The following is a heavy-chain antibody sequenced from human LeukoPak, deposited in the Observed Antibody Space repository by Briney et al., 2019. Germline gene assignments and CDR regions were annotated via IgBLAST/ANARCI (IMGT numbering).Heavy chain of an antibody. CDR3: ARTADSSGYSGFDY. J-gene: IGHJ4*02. D-gene: IGHD3-22*01. CDR2: IYTSGSA. V-gene: IGHV4-4*09. CDR1: GGSISSYY. Sequence: KPSETLSLTCTVSGGSISSYYWSWIRQPPGKGLEWIGYIYTSGSANYNPSLKSRVTISVDTSKNQFSLKLSSVTAADTAVYYCARTADSSGYSGFDYWGQGTLVTVSS.